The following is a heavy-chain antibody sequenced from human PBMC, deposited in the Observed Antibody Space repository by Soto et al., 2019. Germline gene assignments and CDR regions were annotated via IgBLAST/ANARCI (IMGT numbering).Heavy chain of an antibody. CDR3: AKDDMSVGATDY. Sequence: EVQLLESGGGLVQPGGSLRLSCAASGFTFSSYAMSWVRQAPGKGLEWVSAISGSGGSTYYADSVKGRFTISRDNSKNTLYLQINSLRAEDTAVYYCAKDDMSVGATDYWVQGTLVTVSS. CDR2: ISGSGGST. J-gene: IGHJ4*02. V-gene: IGHV3-23*01. D-gene: IGHD1-26*01. CDR1: GFTFSSYA.